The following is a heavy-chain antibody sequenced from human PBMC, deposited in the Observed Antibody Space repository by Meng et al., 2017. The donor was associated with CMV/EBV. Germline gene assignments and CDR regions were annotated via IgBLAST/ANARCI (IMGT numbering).Heavy chain of an antibody. CDR1: GGTFSSYA. Sequence: SVKVSCKASGGTFSSYAISWVRQPPGQGLEWMGGIIPIFGTANYAQKFQGRVTITTDESTSTAYMELSSLRSEDTAVYYCARDRVKAAGQIWATNWFDPWGQGTLVTVSS. CDR3: ARDRVKAAGQIWATNWFDP. V-gene: IGHV1-69*05. CDR2: IIPIFGTA. J-gene: IGHJ5*02. D-gene: IGHD6-13*01.